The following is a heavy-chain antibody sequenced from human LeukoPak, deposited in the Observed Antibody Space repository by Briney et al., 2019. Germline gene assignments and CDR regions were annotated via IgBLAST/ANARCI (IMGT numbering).Heavy chain of an antibody. CDR1: GFTVSNNF. V-gene: IGHV3-53*01. Sequence: PGGSLRLSCAASGFTVSNNFMTWVRQAPGKGLEWVSIIYSDGTTYYTDSVKGRFTISRDNSKNTLCLQMNSLRAEDTAVYYCARRAYSGGYSSFDYWGQGTLVTVSS. J-gene: IGHJ4*02. D-gene: IGHD3-22*01. CDR2: IYSDGTT. CDR3: ARRAYSGGYSSFDY.